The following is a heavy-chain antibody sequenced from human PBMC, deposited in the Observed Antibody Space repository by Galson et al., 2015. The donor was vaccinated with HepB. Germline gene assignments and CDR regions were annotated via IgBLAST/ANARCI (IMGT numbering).Heavy chain of an antibody. CDR2: ISRSSSDM. J-gene: IGHJ4*02. CDR1: GFTFSSYS. CDR3: ARDNAFLGFGDFKVSDY. V-gene: IGHV3-21*01. D-gene: IGHD3-10*01. Sequence: SLRLSCAASGFTFSSYSMNWVRQAPGKGLEWVSSISRSSSDMYYADSVKSRFTISRDNAKNSLYLQMNRLRAEDTAVYCCARDNAFLGFGDFKVSDYCGQGSLVTVSS.